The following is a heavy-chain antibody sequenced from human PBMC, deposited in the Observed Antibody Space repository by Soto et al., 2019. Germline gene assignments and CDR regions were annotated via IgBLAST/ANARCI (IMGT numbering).Heavy chain of an antibody. CDR1: GGTFSSYA. D-gene: IGHD3-22*01. CDR3: ARNGGMIRSGYKDPPFEY. J-gene: IGHJ4*02. CDR2: IIPIFGTA. Sequence: QVQLVQSGAEVKKPGSSVKVSCKASGGTFSSYAISWGRQAPGQGLEWMGGIIPIFGTANYAQKFQGRVTIPADDSTSTAYMELSSLRSEDTAVYYCARNGGMIRSGYKDPPFEYWGQGTLVTVSS. V-gene: IGHV1-69*12.